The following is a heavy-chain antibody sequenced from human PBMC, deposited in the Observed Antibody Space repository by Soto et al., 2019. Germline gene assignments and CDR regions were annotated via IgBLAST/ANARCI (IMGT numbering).Heavy chain of an antibody. CDR1: GADINTYS. D-gene: IGHD6-19*01. J-gene: IGHJ6*02. V-gene: IGHV4-4*07. CDR2: IYTSASI. CDR3: ARDREAGYNFYYGMDV. Sequence: SETLSLTCSVSGADINTYSWTWIRQPAGKGLEWIGRIYTSASINYNPSLKGRVTLSVDTSTNQVSLRLASVTAADTAIYYCARDREAGYNFYYGMDVWGQGTTVTAP.